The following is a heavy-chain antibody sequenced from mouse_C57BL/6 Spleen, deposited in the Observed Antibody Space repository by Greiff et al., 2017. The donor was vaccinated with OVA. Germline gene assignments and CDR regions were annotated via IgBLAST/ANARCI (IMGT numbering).Heavy chain of an antibody. CDR2: IDPSDSET. V-gene: IGHV1-52*01. D-gene: IGHD1-1*01. J-gene: IGHJ3*01. CDR1: GYTFTSYW. Sequence: QVQLQQPGAELVRPGSSVKLSCKASGYTFTSYWMHWVKQRPIQGLEWIGNIDPSDSETHYNQKFKDKATLTVDKSSSTAYMQLSSLTSEDSAVYDCARERGYGSSYVGFAYWGQGTLVTVSA. CDR3: ARERGYGSSYVGFAY.